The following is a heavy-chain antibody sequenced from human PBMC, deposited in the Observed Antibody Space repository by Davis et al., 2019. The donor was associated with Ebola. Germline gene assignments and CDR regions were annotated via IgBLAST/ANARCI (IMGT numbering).Heavy chain of an antibody. CDR3: TRRNDILTSYQIERGFYY. CDR2: RHPGDSET. J-gene: IGHJ4*02. V-gene: IGHV5-51*01. Sequence: PGGSLRLSCDVSGCTFTSYCHACVRLVPGNRLEWQRSRHPGDSETIYSPSFQGQATISADKSISTAYLRGSSQKASDTATYYCTRRNDILTSYQIERGFYYCGQGTLVTVSS. D-gene: IGHD3-9*01. CDR1: GCTFTSYC.